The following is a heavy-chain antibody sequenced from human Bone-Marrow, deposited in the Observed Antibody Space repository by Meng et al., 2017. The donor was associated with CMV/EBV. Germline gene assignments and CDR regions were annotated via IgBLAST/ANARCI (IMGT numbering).Heavy chain of an antibody. J-gene: IGHJ6*01. CDR2: INWNGGSK. D-gene: IGHD2-15*01. Sequence: GESLKISCAASGFTFDDYGMSWVRQAPGKGLEWVSGINWNGGSKGYADSVKGRFTISRDNAKNSLYLQMNSLRAEDTALYHSARGYCSGGSCYEMDVWGQGTTVTVSS. CDR1: GFTFDDYG. V-gene: IGHV3-20*01. CDR3: ARGYCSGGSCYEMDV.